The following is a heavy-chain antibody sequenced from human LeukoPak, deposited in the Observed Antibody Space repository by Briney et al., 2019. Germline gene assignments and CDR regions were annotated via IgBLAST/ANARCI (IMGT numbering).Heavy chain of an antibody. D-gene: IGHD3-22*01. V-gene: IGHV4-59*01. CDR1: GGSISSYY. J-gene: IGHJ4*02. CDR3: ARETYDSSGYYLYLDY. CDR2: IYYSGST. Sequence: SETLSLTCTVSGGSISSYYWSWIRQPPGKGLEWIGYIYYSGSTNYNPSLKSRVTISVDTSKNQFSLKLSSVTAADTAVYYCARETYDSSGYYLYLDYWGQGTLVTVSS.